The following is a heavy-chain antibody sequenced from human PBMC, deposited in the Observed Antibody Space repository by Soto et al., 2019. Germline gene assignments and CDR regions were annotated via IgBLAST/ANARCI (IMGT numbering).Heavy chain of an antibody. CDR2: ISGNGGNT. Sequence: PGGSLRLSCSVSGFTFSHHSLYWVRRAPGKGLRYVSTISGNGGNTHYAASVRGRFTISRDNSKNTVFLQMSGLGVADSAVYYCVKVSGYCTGGSCFSYFDYWGQGALVTVSS. CDR3: VKVSGYCTGGSCFSYFDY. V-gene: IGHV3-64D*06. CDR1: GFTFSHHS. D-gene: IGHD2-15*01. J-gene: IGHJ4*02.